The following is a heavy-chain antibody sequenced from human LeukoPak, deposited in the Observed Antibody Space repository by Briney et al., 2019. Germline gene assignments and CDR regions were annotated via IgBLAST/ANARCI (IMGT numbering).Heavy chain of an antibody. D-gene: IGHD6-6*01. Sequence: ASVKISCKVSGYTFTDYYMHWVQQAPGKGLEWMGLVDPEDGETIYAEKFQGRVTITADTSTDTAYMEPSSLRSEDTAVYYCATGSGAARPYYYYYYMDVWGKGTTVTVSS. CDR3: ATGSGAARPYYYYYYMDV. CDR2: VDPEDGET. CDR1: GYTFTDYY. V-gene: IGHV1-69-2*01. J-gene: IGHJ6*03.